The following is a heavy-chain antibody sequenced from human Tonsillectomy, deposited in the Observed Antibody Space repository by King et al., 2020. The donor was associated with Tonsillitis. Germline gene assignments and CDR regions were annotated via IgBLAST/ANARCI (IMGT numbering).Heavy chain of an antibody. CDR3: ASPSSGNYYDGLGY. V-gene: IGHV5-51*01. CDR1: GYSFTTYW. CDR2: IYPGDFDS. J-gene: IGHJ4*02. D-gene: IGHD1-26*01. Sequence: VQLVQSGAEVKKPGESVKISCKGSGYSFTTYWIAWVRQMTGKGLEWLGIIYPGDFDSRNNPSFQGKVTISADNSIRAAYLQWNSLMASDNAMSYCASPSSGNYYDGLGYWRQGTLDTV.